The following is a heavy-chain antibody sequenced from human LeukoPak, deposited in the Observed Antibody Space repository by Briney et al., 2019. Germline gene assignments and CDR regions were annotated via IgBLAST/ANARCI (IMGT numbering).Heavy chain of an antibody. CDR3: ARLVVVTSRPWSAWYFDL. CDR1: GVSINTYY. V-gene: IGHV4-59*08. CDR2: IYYSGST. D-gene: IGHD2-21*02. J-gene: IGHJ2*01. Sequence: PSETLSLTCTVSGVSINTYYWSWIRQPPGKGLEWIGYIYYSGSTNYNPSLKSRVTISVDTSKKQFSLKLSSVTAADTAVYYCARLVVVTSRPWSAWYFDLWGRGTLVTVSS.